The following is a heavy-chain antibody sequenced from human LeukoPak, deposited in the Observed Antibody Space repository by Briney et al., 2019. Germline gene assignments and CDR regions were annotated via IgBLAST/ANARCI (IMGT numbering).Heavy chain of an antibody. J-gene: IGHJ4*02. Sequence: SETLSLTCTVSGGSISGYYWSWLRQPPGKGLEWIGYIYYSGSTNYNPSLKSRVTISVDTSKNQFSLKLSSVTAADTAVYYCARLSRFYGSGTHDYWGQGTLVTVSS. CDR1: GGSISGYY. CDR3: ARLSRFYGSGTHDY. D-gene: IGHD3-10*01. V-gene: IGHV4-59*08. CDR2: IYYSGST.